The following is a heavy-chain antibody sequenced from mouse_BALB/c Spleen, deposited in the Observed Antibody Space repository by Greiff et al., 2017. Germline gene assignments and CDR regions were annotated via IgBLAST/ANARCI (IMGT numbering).Heavy chain of an antibody. Sequence: QVQLKESGPGLVAPSQSLSITCTVSGFSLTSYGVHWVRQPPGKGLEWLGVIWAGGSTNYNSALMSRLSISKDNSKSQVFLKMNSLQTDDTAMYYCARNYGSSYDYFDDWGQGTTLTVSS. V-gene: IGHV2-9*02. CDR1: GFSLTSYG. J-gene: IGHJ2*01. CDR2: IWAGGST. CDR3: ARNYGSSYDYFDD. D-gene: IGHD1-1*01.